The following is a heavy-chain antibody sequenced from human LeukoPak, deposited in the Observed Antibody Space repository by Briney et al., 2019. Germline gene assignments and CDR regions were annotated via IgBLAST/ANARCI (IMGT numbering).Heavy chain of an antibody. Sequence: SETLSLTCTVAGGSLSIYYWSWLRQPPGKGLEWIGYIYYSGSTNYNPSLKSRVTISVDTSKNQFSLKLSSVTAADTAVYYCARGIYSYGRYYFDYWGQGTLVTVSS. CDR1: GGSLSIYY. D-gene: IGHD5-18*01. CDR2: IYYSGST. CDR3: ARGIYSYGRYYFDY. J-gene: IGHJ4*02. V-gene: IGHV4-59*01.